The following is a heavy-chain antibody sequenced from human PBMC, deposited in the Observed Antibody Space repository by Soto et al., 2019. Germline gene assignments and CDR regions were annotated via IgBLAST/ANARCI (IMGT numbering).Heavy chain of an antibody. CDR1: GFIFSSYA. J-gene: IGHJ6*02. CDR2: ISDSGGST. Sequence: VGSLRLSCAASGFIFSSYAMSWVRQAPGKGLEWVSTISDSGGSTYYADSVKGRFTISRDNSKNTLYLQMNSLRLEDTAVYYCAKSKSSSWYGMDVWGQGTTVTVSS. D-gene: IGHD6-13*01. CDR3: AKSKSSSWYGMDV. V-gene: IGHV3-23*01.